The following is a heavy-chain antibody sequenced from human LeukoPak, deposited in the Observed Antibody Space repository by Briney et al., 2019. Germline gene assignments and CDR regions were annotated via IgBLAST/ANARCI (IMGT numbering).Heavy chain of an antibody. V-gene: IGHV3-23*01. CDR3: AKREYYYGSGSSYYFDY. D-gene: IGHD3-10*01. CDR1: GFTFSSHV. CDR2: IGGGDST. J-gene: IGHJ4*02. Sequence: GASLRLSCVASGFTFSSHVMTWVRQAPGKGLEWVSAIGGGDSTYYADSVKGRFTISRDNSKNTLYLQMNSLRAEDTAVYYCAKREYYYGSGSSYYFDYWGQGTLVTVSS.